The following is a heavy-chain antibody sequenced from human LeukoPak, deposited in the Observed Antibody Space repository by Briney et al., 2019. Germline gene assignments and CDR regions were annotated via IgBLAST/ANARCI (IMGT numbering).Heavy chain of an antibody. D-gene: IGHD1-26*01. CDR3: AREGPIVGATHLVDY. V-gene: IGHV1-2*02. J-gene: IGHJ4*02. Sequence: ASVKVSCKASGYTFTDYYVHWVRQAPGQGLEGMGWINPNSGGTNYAQKFQGRVTMTRDTSISTAYMELSRLRSDDTAVYYCAREGPIVGATHLVDYWGQGTLVTVSS. CDR1: GYTFTDYY. CDR2: INPNSGGT.